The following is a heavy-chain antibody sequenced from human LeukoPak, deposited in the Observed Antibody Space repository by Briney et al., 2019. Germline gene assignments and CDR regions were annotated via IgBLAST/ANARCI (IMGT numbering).Heavy chain of an antibody. Sequence: PSETLSLTCTVTGGSISSSRYYWGWIRQPPGKGLEWIGSLYYSGSISYYNPSLKSRVTISADTSKNQLSLKLNSVTAADTAVYFCAKSEPGDYDQDAFDIWGQGTMVTVSS. J-gene: IGHJ3*02. V-gene: IGHV4-39*01. D-gene: IGHD4-17*01. CDR2: LYYSGSIS. CDR1: GGSISSSRYY. CDR3: AKSEPGDYDQDAFDI.